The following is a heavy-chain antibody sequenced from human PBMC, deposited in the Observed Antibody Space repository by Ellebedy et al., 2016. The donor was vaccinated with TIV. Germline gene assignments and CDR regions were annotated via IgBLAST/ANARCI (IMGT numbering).Heavy chain of an antibody. V-gene: IGHV1-46*01. CDR2: INPSGGST. Sequence: AASVKVSCKASGYTFTSSYMHWVRPAPGQGPEWLGIINPSGGSTSYAQKFEDRVTMTRATSTHTVFMYLRCLRSEDTGVYYCARLSSSSWYGPIDCWGQGTLVTVAS. J-gene: IGHJ4*02. D-gene: IGHD6-13*01. CDR1: GYTFTSSY. CDR3: ARLSSSSWYGPIDC.